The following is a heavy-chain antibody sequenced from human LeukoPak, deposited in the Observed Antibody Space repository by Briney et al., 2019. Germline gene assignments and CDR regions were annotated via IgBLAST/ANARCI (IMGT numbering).Heavy chain of an antibody. V-gene: IGHV4-39*07. CDR2: IYYSGNT. CDR1: GGSISGSTNY. Sequence: SETLSLTCTVSGGSISGSTNYWGWIRQPPGKGLEWIGTIYYSGNTNYNPSLKSRVTISVDTSKNQFSLRLNSVTAADTAVYYCARYSGSYLAYWGQGTLVTVSS. CDR3: ARYSGSYLAY. J-gene: IGHJ4*02. D-gene: IGHD1-26*01.